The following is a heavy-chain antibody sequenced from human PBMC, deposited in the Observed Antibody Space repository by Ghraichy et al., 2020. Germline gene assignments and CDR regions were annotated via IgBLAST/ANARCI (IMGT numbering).Heavy chain of an antibody. V-gene: IGHV3-30-3*01. Sequence: GGSLRLSCAASGFTFSSYAMHWVRQAPGKGLEWVAVISYDGSNKYYADSVKGRFTISRDNSKNTLYLQMNSLRAEDTAVYYCARDEQQLVGEVDYYYYYGMDVWGQGTTVTVSS. CDR2: ISYDGSNK. CDR3: ARDEQQLVGEVDYYYYYGMDV. J-gene: IGHJ6*02. D-gene: IGHD6-13*01. CDR1: GFTFSSYA.